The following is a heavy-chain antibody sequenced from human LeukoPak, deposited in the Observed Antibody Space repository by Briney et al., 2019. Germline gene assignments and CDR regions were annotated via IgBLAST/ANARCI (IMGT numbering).Heavy chain of an antibody. CDR2: INHSGST. Sequence: SETLSLTCAVYGGSFSGYYWSWIRQPPGKGLEWIGEINHSGSTNYNPSLKSRVTISVDTSKNQFSLKLSSVTAADTAVYYCARAPNWNYGRAFDYWGQGTLVTVSS. CDR3: ARAPNWNYGRAFDY. J-gene: IGHJ4*02. D-gene: IGHD1-7*01. V-gene: IGHV4-34*01. CDR1: GGSFSGYY.